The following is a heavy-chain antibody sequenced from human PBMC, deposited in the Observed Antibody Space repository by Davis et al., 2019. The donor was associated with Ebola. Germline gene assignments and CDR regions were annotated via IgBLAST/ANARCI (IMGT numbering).Heavy chain of an antibody. V-gene: IGHV4-59*01. J-gene: IGHJ6*02. CDR1: GGSISSYY. Sequence: PSETLSLTCTVSGGSISSYYWSWIRQPPGKGLEWIGYIYYSGSTNYNPSLKSRVTISVDTSKNQFSLKLSSVTAADTAVYYCAREHYYDSSGYYWGYYYYGMDVWGQGTTVTVSS. D-gene: IGHD3-22*01. CDR2: IYYSGST. CDR3: AREHYYDSSGYYWGYYYYGMDV.